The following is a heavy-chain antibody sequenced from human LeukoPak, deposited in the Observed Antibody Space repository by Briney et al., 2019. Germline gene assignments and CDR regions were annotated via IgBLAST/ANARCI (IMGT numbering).Heavy chain of an antibody. D-gene: IGHD3-22*01. V-gene: IGHV4-59*08. Sequence: ASETLSLTCTVSGDTINSYYWSWMRQPPGQELEWLRDIYYSGRTNYNPSLKSRITISVDTSKNPFSLTLSSLTAAPPAVYYCTRRRGYYRDFDYSGEGTLVTASS. CDR3: TRRRGYYRDFDY. CDR1: GDTINSYY. CDR2: IYYSGRT. J-gene: IGHJ4*02.